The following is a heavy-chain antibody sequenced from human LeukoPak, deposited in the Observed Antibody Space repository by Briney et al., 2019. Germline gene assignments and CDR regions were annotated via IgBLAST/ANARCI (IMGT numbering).Heavy chain of an antibody. CDR3: ARLPGYCSGGNCYFDY. D-gene: IGHD2-15*01. Sequence: GESLKISCKGSGYSFPSYWIGWVRQMPGKGLEWMGIIYPGDSDTRYRPSFQGQVTISADKSISTAYLQWSSLKASDTAVYYCARLPGYCSGGNCYFDYWGQGTLVTVSS. CDR1: GYSFPSYW. CDR2: IYPGDSDT. V-gene: IGHV5-51*01. J-gene: IGHJ4*02.